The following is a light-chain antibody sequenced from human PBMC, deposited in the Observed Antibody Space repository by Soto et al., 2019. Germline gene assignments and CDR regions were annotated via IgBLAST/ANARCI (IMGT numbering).Light chain of an antibody. Sequence: EVVLTQSPVTLSLSPGERATLSCRASQNISTYLAWYQQKPGQAPRLLIYDASNRATGIPARFSGSGSGTDFTLTISSLEPEDFAVYYCQQRSNWPRSTFGQGTRLEIK. CDR1: QNISTY. CDR2: DAS. V-gene: IGKV3-11*01. J-gene: IGKJ5*01. CDR3: QQRSNWPRST.